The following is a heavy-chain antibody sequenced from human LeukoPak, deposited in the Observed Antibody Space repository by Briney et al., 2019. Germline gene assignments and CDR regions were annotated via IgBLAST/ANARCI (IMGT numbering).Heavy chain of an antibody. D-gene: IGHD6-19*01. CDR3: ASLSGSSGWYGQWGDRYFDL. CDR2: ISFRGNT. Sequence: SQTLSLTCTVSGGSMSSGGDYGSWIRQHPGKGLEWIGYISFRGNTYYNPSLKSRLTISLDTSKSQFSLQLNSVTAADTAVYYCASLSGSSGWYGQWGDRYFDLWGRGTLVTVSS. V-gene: IGHV4-31*03. CDR1: GGSMSSGGDY. J-gene: IGHJ2*01.